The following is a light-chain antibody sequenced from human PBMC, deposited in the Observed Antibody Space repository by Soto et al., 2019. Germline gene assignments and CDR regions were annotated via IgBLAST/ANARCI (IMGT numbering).Light chain of an antibody. V-gene: IGKV3-20*01. CDR1: ESVASSY. Sequence: EIVLTQSPGTLSLSPGEGATLSCRASESVASSYLAWYQQIPGQAPRLLIYGASSRATGIPDRFSGSGSGTDFTLTITRLQPADFAVYYCQQYGRSPWTSGQGTKVDIK. J-gene: IGKJ1*01. CDR3: QQYGRSPWT. CDR2: GAS.